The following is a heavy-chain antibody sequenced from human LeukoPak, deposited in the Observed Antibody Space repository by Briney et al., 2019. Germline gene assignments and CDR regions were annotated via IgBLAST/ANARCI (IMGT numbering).Heavy chain of an antibody. CDR1: GFTFSSFE. CDR2: ITSSGSTT. CDR3: ARSPEALLWFGDPMGGAFDI. J-gene: IGHJ3*02. Sequence: GSLRLSCAASGFTFSSFEMNWVRQAPGKGLEWVSYITSSGSTTHYADSVEGRFTISRDNAKNSLYLQMNSLRAEDTALYYCARSPEALLWFGDPMGGAFDIWGQGTMVTVSS. V-gene: IGHV3-48*03. D-gene: IGHD3-10*01.